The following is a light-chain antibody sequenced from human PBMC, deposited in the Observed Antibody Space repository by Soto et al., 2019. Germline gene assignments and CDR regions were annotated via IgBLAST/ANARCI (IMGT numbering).Light chain of an antibody. CDR1: SSDVGGYNH. V-gene: IGLV2-14*01. CDR3: NSYTRSDTRV. J-gene: IGLJ1*01. Sequence: QSVLTQPASVSGSPGQSITISCTGTSSDVGGYNHVSWYQHHPGKAPKLMIYEVSNRPSGVSDRFSGSKSGNTASLTISGLQAEDEADYYCNSYTRSDTRVFGTGTKLTVL. CDR2: EVS.